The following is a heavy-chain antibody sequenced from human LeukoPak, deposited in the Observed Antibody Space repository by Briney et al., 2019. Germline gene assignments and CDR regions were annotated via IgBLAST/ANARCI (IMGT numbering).Heavy chain of an antibody. CDR1: GFTFSSYA. CDR2: ISGSGGNT. J-gene: IGHJ4*02. V-gene: IGHV3-23*01. Sequence: PGGSLRLSCAASGFTFSSYAMSWVRQAPGKGLEWVSGISGSGGNTYYADSVKGRFTISRDNSKNTLYLQMSSLSAEDTAVYYCARTTTPHYYGSGSYALGYWGQGTLVTVPS. D-gene: IGHD3-10*01. CDR3: ARTTTPHYYGSGSYALGY.